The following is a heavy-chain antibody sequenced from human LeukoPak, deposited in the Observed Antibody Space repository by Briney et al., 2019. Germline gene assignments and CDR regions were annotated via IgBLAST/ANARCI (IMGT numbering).Heavy chain of an antibody. CDR1: GFTFSSYE. D-gene: IGHD6-19*01. CDR2: ISTSSSYI. J-gene: IGHJ3*02. Sequence: PGGSLRLSCAASGFTFSSYEMNWVRQAPGKGLEWVSSISTSSSYIYYADSVKGRFTISRDNAKNSLYLQMNSLRAEDTAVYYCARGASVVAGSDNALDIWGQGTMVTVSS. CDR3: ARGASVVAGSDNALDI. V-gene: IGHV3-21*01.